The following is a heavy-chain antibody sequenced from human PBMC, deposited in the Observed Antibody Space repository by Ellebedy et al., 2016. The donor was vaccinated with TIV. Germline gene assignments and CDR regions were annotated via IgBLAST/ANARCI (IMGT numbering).Heavy chain of an antibody. CDR2: VYTSGST. CDR3: ARVDGSGWYYFAS. J-gene: IGHJ4*02. D-gene: IGHD6-19*01. V-gene: IGHV4-4*08. Sequence: MPSETLSLTCTVSGGSISTYFWSWIRQPPGKGLEWIGYVYTSGSTNYNPSLKSRVPISVDRSKNQFPLKLNSVTASDTAVYFCARVDGSGWYYFASWGQGTLVTVSS. CDR1: GGSISTYF.